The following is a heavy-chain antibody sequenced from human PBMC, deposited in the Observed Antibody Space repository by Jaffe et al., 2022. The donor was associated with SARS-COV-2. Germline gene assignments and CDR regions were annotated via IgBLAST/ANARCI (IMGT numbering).Heavy chain of an antibody. Sequence: QVQLQESGPGLVKPSQTLSLTCTVSGGSISSGSYYWSWIRQPAGKGLEWIGRIYTSGSTNYNPSLKSRVTISVDTSKNQFSLKLSSVTAADTAVYYCATEGSGYSYSWDNWYFDLWGRGTLVTVSS. CDR2: IYTSGST. D-gene: IGHD5-18*01. V-gene: IGHV4-61*02. J-gene: IGHJ2*01. CDR1: GGSISSGSYY. CDR3: ATEGSGYSYSWDNWYFDL.